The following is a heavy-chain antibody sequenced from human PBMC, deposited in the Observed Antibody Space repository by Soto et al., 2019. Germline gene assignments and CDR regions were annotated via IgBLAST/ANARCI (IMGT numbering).Heavy chain of an antibody. Sequence: QLQLQESGPGLVKPSETLTLTCTVSGGSISSSSYYWGWIRQPPGKGLEWIGSIYYSGSTYYNPSHKNRFNRSVDTSKNQFSLKLSSVTAADTAVYYCSTYYYGSGRYFGYYYGMDVWGQGTTVTVSS. CDR3: STYYYGSGRYFGYYYGMDV. D-gene: IGHD3-10*01. CDR2: IYYSGST. J-gene: IGHJ6*02. CDR1: GGSISSSSYY. V-gene: IGHV4-39*01.